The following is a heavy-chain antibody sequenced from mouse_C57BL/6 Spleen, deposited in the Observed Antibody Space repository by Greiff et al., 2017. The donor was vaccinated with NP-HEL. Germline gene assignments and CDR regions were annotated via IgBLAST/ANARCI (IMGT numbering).Heavy chain of an antibody. D-gene: IGHD2-5*01. Sequence: EVQGVESGEGLVKPGGSLKLSCAASGFTFSSYAMSWVRQTPEKRLEWVAYISSGGDYIYYADTVKGRFTISRDNARNTLYLQMSSLKSEDTAMYYCTTYYSNFYAMDYWGQGTSVTVSS. CDR3: TTYYSNFYAMDY. CDR2: ISSGGDYI. V-gene: IGHV5-9-1*02. CDR1: GFTFSSYA. J-gene: IGHJ4*01.